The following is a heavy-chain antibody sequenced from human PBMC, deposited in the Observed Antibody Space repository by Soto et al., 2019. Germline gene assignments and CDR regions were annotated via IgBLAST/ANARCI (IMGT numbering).Heavy chain of an antibody. D-gene: IGHD2-2*01. V-gene: IGHV3-30*04. CDR3: ARDGPSSLTSYFDY. Sequence: GSLRLSCVASEVIFSNSAMHWVRQAPGKGLEWVAVVSFDGSLKYYADSVEGRFTISRDSSKNTLYLQMNSLRPEDTAVYYCARDGPSSLTSYFDYWGQGTLVTVSS. CDR1: EVIFSNSA. J-gene: IGHJ4*02. CDR2: VSFDGSLK.